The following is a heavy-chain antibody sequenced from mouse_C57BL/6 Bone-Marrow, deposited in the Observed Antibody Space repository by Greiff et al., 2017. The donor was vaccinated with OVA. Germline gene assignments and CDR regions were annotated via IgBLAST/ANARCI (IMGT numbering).Heavy chain of an antibody. CDR3: ARGITAARDY. CDR1: GYSFTSYY. Sequence: VQLVESGPELVKPGASVKISCKASGYSFTSYYIHWVKQRPGQGLEWIGWIYPGSGNTKYNEKFKGKATRTADTSSSTAYMQLSSRTSEDAAVYYCARGITAARDYWGKGTTLTVSS. J-gene: IGHJ2*01. V-gene: IGHV1-66*01. CDR2: IYPGSGNT. D-gene: IGHD1-1*01.